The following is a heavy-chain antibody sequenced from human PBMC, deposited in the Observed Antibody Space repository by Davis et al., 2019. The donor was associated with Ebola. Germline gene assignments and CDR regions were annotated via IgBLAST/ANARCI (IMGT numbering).Heavy chain of an antibody. V-gene: IGHV3-23*01. Sequence: GESLKISCAASGFTFSSYAMSWVRQAPGKGLEWVSAISGSGGSTYYADSVKGRFTISRDNSKNTLYLQMNSLRAEDTAVYYCAKDMHIVLVPAATDIDYWGQGTLVTVSS. CDR3: AKDMHIVLVPAATDIDY. D-gene: IGHD2-2*01. CDR1: GFTFSSYA. CDR2: ISGSGGST. J-gene: IGHJ4*02.